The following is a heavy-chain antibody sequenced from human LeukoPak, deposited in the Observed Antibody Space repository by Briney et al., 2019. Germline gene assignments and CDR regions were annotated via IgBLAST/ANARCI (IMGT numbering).Heavy chain of an antibody. D-gene: IGHD3-16*01. CDR3: AKGFSNYGEFYLDS. V-gene: IGHV3-30*18. J-gene: IGHJ4*02. Sequence: PGGSLRLSCAASGFSFSNYVMHWVRQAPGKGLEWVAAISYDATDQDYVDSVKGRFTISRDNSNNTLFLQMNSLRAEDTAVYYCAKGFSNYGEFYLDSWGQGSLVIVSS. CDR2: ISYDATDQ. CDR1: GFSFSNYV.